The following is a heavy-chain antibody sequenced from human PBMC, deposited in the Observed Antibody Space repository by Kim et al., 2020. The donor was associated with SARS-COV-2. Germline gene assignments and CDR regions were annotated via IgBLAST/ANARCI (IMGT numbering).Heavy chain of an antibody. J-gene: IGHJ3*02. D-gene: IGHD1-7*01. V-gene: IGHV4-4*02. Sequence: NPSLESRVTISVDKSKNQFSLKLSSVTASDTAVYYCARDERNYLVAFDIWGQGTMVTVSS. CDR3: ARDERNYLVAFDI.